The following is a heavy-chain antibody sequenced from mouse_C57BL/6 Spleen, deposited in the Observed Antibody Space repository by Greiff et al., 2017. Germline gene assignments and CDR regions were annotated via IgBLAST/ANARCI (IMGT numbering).Heavy chain of an antibody. CDR2: IYPGDGDT. V-gene: IGHV1-82*01. D-gene: IGHD2-2*01. Sequence: VKLQESGPELVKPGASVKISCKASGYAFSSSWMNWVKQRPGKGLEWIGRIYPGDGDTNYNGKFKGKATLTADKSSSTAYMQLSSLTSEDSAVYFCARERGLRDWYFDVWGTGTTVTVSS. CDR3: ARERGLRDWYFDV. J-gene: IGHJ1*03. CDR1: GYAFSSSW.